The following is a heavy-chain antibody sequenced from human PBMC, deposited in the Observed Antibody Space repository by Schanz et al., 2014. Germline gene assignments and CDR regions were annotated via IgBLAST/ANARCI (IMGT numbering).Heavy chain of an antibody. D-gene: IGHD5-12*01. CDR1: GFTFNNFN. J-gene: IGHJ4*02. CDR2: INQDGSEK. CDR3: ARSRGFDSIFDF. Sequence: VQLAESGGGVVQPGRSLRLSCAASGFTFNNFNMNWVRQAPGKGLEWVANINQDGSEKYYVDSVKGRFTISRDNAKNSLYLQMNSLRAEDTAVYYCARSRGFDSIFDFWGRGTLVTVSS. V-gene: IGHV3-7*01.